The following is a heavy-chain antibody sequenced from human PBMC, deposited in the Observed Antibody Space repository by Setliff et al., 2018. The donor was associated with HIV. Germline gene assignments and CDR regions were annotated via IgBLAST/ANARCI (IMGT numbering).Heavy chain of an antibody. V-gene: IGHV4-59*08. CDR2: IYYSGST. CDR1: GGSISTYY. J-gene: IGHJ4*02. CDR3: MRGRSITIFGVAYFDF. Sequence: SETLSLTCTVSGGSISTYYWSWIRQSPGKGLEWIGYIYYSGSTKYNPSLKSRLTISVDTSKNQFSLKVTSVTAADTAVYYCMRGRSITIFGVAYFDFWGQGTQVTVSS. D-gene: IGHD3-3*01.